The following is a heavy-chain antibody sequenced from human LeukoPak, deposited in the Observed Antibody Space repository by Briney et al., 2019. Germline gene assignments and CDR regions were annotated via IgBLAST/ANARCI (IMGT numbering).Heavy chain of an antibody. D-gene: IGHD3-16*02. CDR2: IYWDDDK. CDR3: VSLVRAAILFDT. Sequence: SGPTLVNPTQTLTLTCTFSGFSLTSGEGVGWIRQPPGKALEWLTLIYWDDDKRYSPSLQTRLTITKDTSKNQVVLTMTNMDPVDTATYFCVSLVRAAILFDTWGQGILVTVSS. V-gene: IGHV2-5*02. CDR1: GFSLTSGEG. J-gene: IGHJ5*02.